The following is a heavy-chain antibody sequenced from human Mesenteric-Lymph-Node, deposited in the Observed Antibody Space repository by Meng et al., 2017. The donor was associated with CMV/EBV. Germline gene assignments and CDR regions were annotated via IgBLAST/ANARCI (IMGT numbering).Heavy chain of an antibody. D-gene: IGHD2-21*02. V-gene: IGHV3-15*01. CDR3: TTALGGGGSFSDEFDY. CDR1: GFTFSSYS. CDR2: VTGGGTT. Sequence: GGSLRLSCAASGFTFSSYSMNWVRQAPGKGLEWVGRVTGGGTTDYAAPVKDTFTISRDDSRDTLYLQMDSLKTEDTAVYYCTTALGGGGSFSDEFDYWGQGTLVTVSS. J-gene: IGHJ4*02.